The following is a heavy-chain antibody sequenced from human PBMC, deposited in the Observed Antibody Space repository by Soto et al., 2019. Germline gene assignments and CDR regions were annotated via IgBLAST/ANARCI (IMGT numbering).Heavy chain of an antibody. D-gene: IGHD4-17*01. J-gene: IGHJ4*02. V-gene: IGHV4-59*01. Sequence: PSETLSLTCTVSGGSISNSYWSWIRQSPEKGLEWIGYIYYSGSTNYNPSLKSRVTISVDTSKNQFSLKLSSVTAADTAVYYCARAYGDYVFDYWGQGTLVTVSS. CDR1: GGSISNSY. CDR2: IYYSGST. CDR3: ARAYGDYVFDY.